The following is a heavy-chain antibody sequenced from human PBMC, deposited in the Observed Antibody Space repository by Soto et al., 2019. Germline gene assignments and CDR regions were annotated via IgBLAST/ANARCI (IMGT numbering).Heavy chain of an antibody. Sequence: EVQLLESGGGLVQPGGSLRLSCAASGFTFSSYAMSWVRQAPGKGLEWVSAISGSGGSTYYADSVKGRFTISRDNSKNTLYVQMNSLRADDTAVYYCASDDILTGDYYYYYMDVWGKGTTVTVSS. CDR3: ASDDILTGDYYYYYMDV. D-gene: IGHD3-9*01. CDR1: GFTFSSYA. V-gene: IGHV3-23*01. CDR2: ISGSGGST. J-gene: IGHJ6*03.